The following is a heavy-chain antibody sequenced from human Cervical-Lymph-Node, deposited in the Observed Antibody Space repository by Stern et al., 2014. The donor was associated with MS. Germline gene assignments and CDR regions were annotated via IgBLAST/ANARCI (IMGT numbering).Heavy chain of an antibody. CDR3: AKDAYYDRTYYFDY. CDR2: IRGNGAST. Sequence: EDQLVESGGGLVQPEGSLRLSCAASGFTFTNYAMNWVRQAPGKGLEWVSTIRGNGASTYYADPVKGRFTISRDNSKNTLYLQMNSLRAEDTAVYYCAKDAYYDRTYYFDYWGQGTLVTVSS. CDR1: GFTFTNYA. D-gene: IGHD3-10*02. V-gene: IGHV3-23*04. J-gene: IGHJ4*02.